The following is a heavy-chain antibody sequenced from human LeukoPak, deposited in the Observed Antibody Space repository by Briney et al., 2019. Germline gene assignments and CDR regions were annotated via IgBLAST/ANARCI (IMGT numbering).Heavy chain of an antibody. CDR2: IVGDSSKT. V-gene: IGHV3-23*01. CDR1: GLTFRDYA. CDR3: AKQPYNYYYLDV. D-gene: IGHD1-14*01. Sequence: PGGSLRLSCAISGLTFRDYAMTWVRQAPGKGLEWVSTIVGDSSKTYYADSVKGRFTISRDNSKYMLFLHMNSLRAEDTAIYYCAKQPYNYYYLDVWGKGTTVTVSS. J-gene: IGHJ6*03.